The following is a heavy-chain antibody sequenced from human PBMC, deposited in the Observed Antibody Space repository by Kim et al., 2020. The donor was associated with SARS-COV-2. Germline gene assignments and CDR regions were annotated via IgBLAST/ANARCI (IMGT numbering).Heavy chain of an antibody. V-gene: IGHV4-39*01. Sequence: SETLSLTCTVSGGSISSSSYYWGWIRQPPGKGLEWIGSIYYSGSTYYNPSLKSRVTISVDTSKNQFSLKLSSVTAADTAVYYCARHPYGGNSYYYYGMDVWGQGTTVTVSS. CDR2: IYYSGST. J-gene: IGHJ6*02. CDR3: ARHPYGGNSYYYYGMDV. CDR1: GGSISSSSYY. D-gene: IGHD4-17*01.